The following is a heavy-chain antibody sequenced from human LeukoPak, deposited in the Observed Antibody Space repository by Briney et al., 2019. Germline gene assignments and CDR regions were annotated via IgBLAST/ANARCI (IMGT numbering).Heavy chain of an antibody. CDR1: GGSISSYY. D-gene: IGHD1-26*01. Sequence: SETLSLTCTVSGGSISSYYWSWIRQPPGKGLEWIGYIYYSGSTNYNPSLKSRVTISVDTSKNQFSLKLSSVTAADTDVYYCATSRGIVGATPDYWGQGTLVTVSS. J-gene: IGHJ4*02. V-gene: IGHV4-59*01. CDR3: ATSRGIVGATPDY. CDR2: IYYSGST.